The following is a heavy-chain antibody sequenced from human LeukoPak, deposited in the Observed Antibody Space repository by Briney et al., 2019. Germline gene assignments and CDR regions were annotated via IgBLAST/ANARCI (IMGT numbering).Heavy chain of an antibody. J-gene: IGHJ6*03. CDR2: INPNSGGT. CDR3: ARGGTWFGDKSYYYYYMDV. Sequence: ASVKVSCKASGYTFTGYYMHWVRQAPGQGLEWMGWINPNSGGTNSAQKFQGRVTMTRDTSISTAYMDLSRLRSDDTAVYYCARGGTWFGDKSYYYYYMDVWGKGTTVTVSS. D-gene: IGHD3-10*01. CDR1: GYTFTGYY. V-gene: IGHV1-2*02.